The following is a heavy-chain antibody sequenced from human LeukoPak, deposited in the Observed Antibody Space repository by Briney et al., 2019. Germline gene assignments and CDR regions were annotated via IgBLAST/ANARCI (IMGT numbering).Heavy chain of an antibody. Sequence: GGSLRLSCAASGFTFRTYGMSWVRQAPGKGLEWVANIKQDGSEKYYVDSVKGRFTISRDNAKNSLYLQMNSLRAEDTAVYYCARVPRYYDFWSGYDYWGQGTLVTVSS. D-gene: IGHD3-3*01. V-gene: IGHV3-7*01. CDR2: IKQDGSEK. CDR3: ARVPRYYDFWSGYDY. CDR1: GFTFRTYG. J-gene: IGHJ4*02.